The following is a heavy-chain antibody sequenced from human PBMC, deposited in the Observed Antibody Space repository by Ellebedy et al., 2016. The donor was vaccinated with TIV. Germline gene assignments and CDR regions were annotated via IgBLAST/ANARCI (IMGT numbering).Heavy chain of an antibody. D-gene: IGHD4-23*01. V-gene: IGHV3-33*01. CDR3: ARDSRGRWTPFDH. CDR1: GFSFSSYG. Sequence: GESLKISCAASGFSFSSYGMHWVRQSPGKGLELMAFIWYDGTDESYAESVEGRFSISRDNSKNTLYLHMKSLRAEDTAIYYCARDSRGRWTPFDHWGQGTVVAVSS. J-gene: IGHJ4*02. CDR2: IWYDGTDE.